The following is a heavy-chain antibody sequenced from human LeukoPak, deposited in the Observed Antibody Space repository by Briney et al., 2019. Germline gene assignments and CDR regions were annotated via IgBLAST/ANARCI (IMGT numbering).Heavy chain of an antibody. CDR2: IIPIFGTA. Sequence: SVKVSCKASGGTFSSYAISWVRQAPRQGLEWMGGIIPIFGTANSAQKSQGRVPNTADDSTSTAYPELGSLRSEDTAVYDCARTLEYSSSHWGQGTLVTVSS. D-gene: IGHD6-6*01. CDR1: GGTFSSYA. V-gene: IGHV1-69*13. CDR3: ARTLEYSSSH. J-gene: IGHJ4*02.